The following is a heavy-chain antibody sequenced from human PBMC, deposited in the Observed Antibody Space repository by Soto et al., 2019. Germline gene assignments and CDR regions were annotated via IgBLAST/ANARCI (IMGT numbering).Heavy chain of an antibody. CDR2: VYYNENT. J-gene: IGHJ5*01. D-gene: IGHD3-10*01. Sequence: SETLSLTCSVSGASINNFAYYWGWIRQPPGKGLEWIGTVYYNENTYYNPSLKSRVAISVDTAKNQFSLNLRSVTAADTAIYFCARRERYYGSPGWFDPWGQGXLVTVSS. CDR1: GASINNFAYY. CDR3: ARRERYYGSPGWFDP. V-gene: IGHV4-39*01.